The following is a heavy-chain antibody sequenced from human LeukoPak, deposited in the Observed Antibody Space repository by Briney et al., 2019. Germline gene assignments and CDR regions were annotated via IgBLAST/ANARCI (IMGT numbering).Heavy chain of an antibody. CDR1: GESFSTYY. D-gene: IGHD1-14*01. Sequence: PSETLSLTCAIYGESFSTYYCNWMRQPPGRGPEWIAEISQYEGTKYNPSLVSRVTISLDTSNNQCSLRLNSVTAADTAVYFCARGRDHAKLGYWGQGTQVTVSS. J-gene: IGHJ4*02. V-gene: IGHV4-34*01. CDR3: ARGRDHAKLGY. CDR2: ISQYEGT.